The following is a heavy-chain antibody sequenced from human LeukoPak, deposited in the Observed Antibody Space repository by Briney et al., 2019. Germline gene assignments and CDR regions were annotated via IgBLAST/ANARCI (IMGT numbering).Heavy chain of an antibody. CDR2: IWYDGSNK. Sequence: GGSLRLSCAASGFTFSSYGMHWVRQAPGKGLEWVAVIWYDGSNKYHADSVKGRFTISRDNSKNTLYLQMNSLRAEDTAVYYCARGSGWFPFDYWGQGTLVTVSS. CDR1: GFTFSSYG. J-gene: IGHJ4*02. D-gene: IGHD6-19*01. CDR3: ARGSGWFPFDY. V-gene: IGHV3-33*01.